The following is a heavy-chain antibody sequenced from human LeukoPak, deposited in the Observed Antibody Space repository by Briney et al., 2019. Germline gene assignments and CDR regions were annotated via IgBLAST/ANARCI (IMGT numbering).Heavy chain of an antibody. D-gene: IGHD3-22*01. CDR1: GYTFNHYG. J-gene: IGHJ4*02. V-gene: IGHV1-18*01. CDR3: VRDFPMIQTYFEY. CDR2: ISVYNGHT. Sequence: ASVKVSCKASGYTFNHYGISWVRQATGQGLEWIGWISVYNGHTNYAQMPRDRVIMTTDTSTSTAYLELRSLRSDDTAVYYCVRDFPMIQTYFEYWGQGTLVTVSS.